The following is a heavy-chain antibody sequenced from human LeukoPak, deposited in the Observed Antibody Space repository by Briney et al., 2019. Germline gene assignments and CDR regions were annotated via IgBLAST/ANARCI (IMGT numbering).Heavy chain of an antibody. J-gene: IGHJ4*02. D-gene: IGHD3-3*01. V-gene: IGHV6-1*01. CDR1: GDSVSSNSVT. CDR2: TYYRSTWYN. Sequence: SQTLSLTCAISGDSVSSNSVTWNWIRQSPSRGLEWLGRTYYRSTWYNDYAVSVRGRITVNPDTSKNQFSLHLNSMTPEDTAVYYCARDQYTYYDFWSGYYLFDYWGQGTLVTVSS. CDR3: ARDQYTYYDFWSGYYLFDY.